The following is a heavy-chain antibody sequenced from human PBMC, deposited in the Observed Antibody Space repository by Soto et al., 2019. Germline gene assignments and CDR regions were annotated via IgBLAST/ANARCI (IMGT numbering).Heavy chain of an antibody. V-gene: IGHV4-59*08. Sequence: QVQLQESGPGLVKPSETLSLTCTVSGGSISSYYWSWIRQPPGKGLEWIGYIYYSGSTNYNPSLKLPVPISVDASKNQCWLKLSFVAAADTAVYYCARSIAVAGVNLGGYNWFDPWGQGTLVTVSS. CDR1: GGSISSYY. J-gene: IGHJ5*02. D-gene: IGHD6-19*01. CDR3: ARSIAVAGVNLGGYNWFDP. CDR2: IYYSGST.